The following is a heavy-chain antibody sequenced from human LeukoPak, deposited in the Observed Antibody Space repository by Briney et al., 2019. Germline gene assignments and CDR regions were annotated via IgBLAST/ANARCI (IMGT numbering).Heavy chain of an antibody. Sequence: SGGSLRLSCAASGFTFSSYAMHWVRQAPGKGLEYVSAISSNGGSTYYANSVKGRFTISRDNSKNTLYLQMGSLRAEDMAVYYCARDGDLVGATYYFDYWGQGTLVTVSS. J-gene: IGHJ4*02. CDR2: ISSNGGST. V-gene: IGHV3-64*01. D-gene: IGHD1-26*01. CDR1: GFTFSSYA. CDR3: ARDGDLVGATYYFDY.